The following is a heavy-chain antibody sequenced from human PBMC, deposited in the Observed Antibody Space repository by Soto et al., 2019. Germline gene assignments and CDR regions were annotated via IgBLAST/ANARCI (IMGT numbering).Heavy chain of an antibody. CDR1: GGTFSSYA. V-gene: IGHV1-69*13. Sequence: SVKVSCKTSGGTFSSYAISWVRQAPGQGLEWMGGIIPIFGTANYAQKFQGRVTITADESTSTAYMELSSLRSEDTAVYYCARTEGIVVVPAAIAGFDYWGQGTLVTVSS. CDR3: ARTEGIVVVPAAIAGFDY. D-gene: IGHD2-2*02. J-gene: IGHJ4*02. CDR2: IIPIFGTA.